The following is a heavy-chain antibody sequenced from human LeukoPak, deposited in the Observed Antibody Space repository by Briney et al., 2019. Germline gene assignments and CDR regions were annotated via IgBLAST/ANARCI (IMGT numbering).Heavy chain of an antibody. CDR3: AREYYDSSGIKYAFDI. J-gene: IGHJ3*02. CDR2: IDPDSGGT. Sequence: GASVKVSCKAPGYTFTDYYIHWVRQAPGQGLDWMGCIDPDSGGTKYGQKFQGGVTMTRDTSINTAYMELSRLRSDDTAVYYCAREYYDSSGIKYAFDIWGQGTMVTVSS. D-gene: IGHD3-22*01. V-gene: IGHV1-2*02. CDR1: GYTFTDYY.